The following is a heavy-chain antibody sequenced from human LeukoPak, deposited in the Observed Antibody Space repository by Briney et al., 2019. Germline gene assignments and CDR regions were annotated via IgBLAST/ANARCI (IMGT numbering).Heavy chain of an antibody. D-gene: IGHD2-21*02. CDR1: GGSISSSSYY. CDR3: ARVTAIAKIFDY. Sequence: SETLSLTCTVSGGSISSSSYYWGWIRQPPGKGLEWIGSIYYSGSTYYNPSLKSRVTISVDTSKNQFSLKLSSVTAADTAVYYCARVTAIAKIFDYWGRGTLVTVSS. CDR2: IYYSGST. J-gene: IGHJ4*02. V-gene: IGHV4-39*01.